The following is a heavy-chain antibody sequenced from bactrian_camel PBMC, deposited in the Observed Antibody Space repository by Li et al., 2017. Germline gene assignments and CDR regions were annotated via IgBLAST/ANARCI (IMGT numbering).Heavy chain of an antibody. CDR2: ISRRGGST. CDR1: GYGGSSNC. Sequence: QLVESGGGSVQPGGSLRLSCTISGYGGSSNCMGWFRQAPGKEREGVPIISRRGGSTYYSDSVKGRFSISQDFSKNTVYLLMNSLKAEDTAMYYCAAKRATDCRGLVCYCNLAADVSSWGQGTQVTVS. V-gene: IGHV3S25*01. J-gene: IGHJ6*01. CDR3: AAKRATDCRGLVCYCNLAADVSS. D-gene: IGHD1*01.